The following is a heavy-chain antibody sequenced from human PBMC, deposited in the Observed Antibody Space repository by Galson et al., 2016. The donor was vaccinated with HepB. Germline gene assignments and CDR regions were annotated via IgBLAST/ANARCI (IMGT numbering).Heavy chain of an antibody. Sequence: SLRLSCAASGFTFSSHAMSWVRQAPGKGLQWVSAISYNVGSTYYAASVKGRFTISRDNSNNTLLPQMNSLRAEDTAVYYCAKGDNSGWYGEEFDNWGQGTLVTVSS. CDR3: AKGDNSGWYGEEFDN. V-gene: IGHV3-23*01. CDR1: GFTFSSHA. CDR2: ISYNVGST. D-gene: IGHD6-19*01. J-gene: IGHJ4*02.